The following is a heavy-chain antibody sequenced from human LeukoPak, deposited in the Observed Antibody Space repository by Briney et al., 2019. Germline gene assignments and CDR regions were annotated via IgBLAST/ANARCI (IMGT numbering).Heavy chain of an antibody. CDR2: IYYSGST. D-gene: IGHD3-3*01. Sequence: SETLSLTCTVSGGSISSYYWSWIRQPPGKGLEWIGYIYYSGSTNYNPSLKSRVTISVDTSKNQFSLKLSSVTAADTAVYYCARASFWNGYYYFDYWGQGTLVTVSS. CDR1: GGSISSYY. V-gene: IGHV4-59*01. CDR3: ARASFWNGYYYFDY. J-gene: IGHJ4*02.